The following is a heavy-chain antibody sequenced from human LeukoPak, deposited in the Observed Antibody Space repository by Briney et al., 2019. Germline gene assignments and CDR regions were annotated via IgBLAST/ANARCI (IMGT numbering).Heavy chain of an antibody. CDR1: GFTFSSYW. Sequence: GGSLRLSCAASGFTFSSYWMSWVRQAPGKGLEWVANIKQDGSEKYFVDSVKGRFTISRDNAKNSLYLQMNSLRAEDTAVYYCARDPYGSGTYFPYFDYWGQGILVTVSS. D-gene: IGHD3-10*01. CDR3: ARDPYGSGTYFPYFDY. J-gene: IGHJ4*02. CDR2: IKQDGSEK. V-gene: IGHV3-7*01.